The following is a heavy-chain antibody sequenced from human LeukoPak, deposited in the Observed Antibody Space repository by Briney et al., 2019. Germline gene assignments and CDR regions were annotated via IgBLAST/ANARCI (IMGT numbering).Heavy chain of an antibody. CDR2: ISSDGSTK. CDR3: AKASPGERHYYGMDV. CDR1: GFTSSSYD. V-gene: IGHV3-30*18. D-gene: IGHD7-27*01. Sequence: PGGSLRLSCATSGFTSSSYDMHWVRQAPGKGLEWVAVISSDGSTKNYADSVKGRFTISRDKSKNTLYLQMNSLRAEDTAVYYCAKASPGERHYYGMDVWGQGTTVTVSS. J-gene: IGHJ6*02.